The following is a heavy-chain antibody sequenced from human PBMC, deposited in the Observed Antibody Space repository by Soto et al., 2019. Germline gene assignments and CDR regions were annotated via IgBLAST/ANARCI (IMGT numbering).Heavy chain of an antibody. D-gene: IGHD3-3*01. J-gene: IGHJ4*02. V-gene: IGHV4-39*07. CDR2: IYYSGST. CDR1: GGSISSSSYY. CDR3: ARGITIFGVSAYYFDY. Sequence: ASETLSLTCTVSGGSISSSSYYWGWIRQPPGKGLEWIGSIYYSGSTYYNPSLKSRVTISVDTSKNQFSLKLSSVTAADTAVYYCARGITIFGVSAYYFDYWGLGTLVTVSS.